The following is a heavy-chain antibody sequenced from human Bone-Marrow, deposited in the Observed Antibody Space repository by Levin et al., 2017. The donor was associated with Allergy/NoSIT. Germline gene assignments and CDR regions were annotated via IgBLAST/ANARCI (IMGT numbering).Heavy chain of an antibody. J-gene: IGHJ4*02. Sequence: ASVKVSRKASGYTFTGYYMHWVRQAPGQGLEWMGWINPNSGGTHYAQKFQGGVTVTRDTAISTAYMELSSLKSDDTAVYYCARGNSGDDDEFDYWGQGTLVTVSS. CDR3: ARGNSGDDDEFDY. V-gene: IGHV1-2*02. D-gene: IGHD5-12*01. CDR1: GYTFTGYY. CDR2: INPNSGGT.